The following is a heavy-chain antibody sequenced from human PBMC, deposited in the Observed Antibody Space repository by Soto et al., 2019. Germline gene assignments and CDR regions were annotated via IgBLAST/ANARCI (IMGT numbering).Heavy chain of an antibody. Sequence: EVQVLESGGGLVQPGGSLRLSCVASGITFNNAWTWVRQAPGKGREYVSSMHAIGGGTFYADSVQGRFTISRDDSKNTLYLQLNNLRVDDTGIYFCAKDPNGDYVGAFDSWGQGSLVTVSS. V-gene: IGHV3-23*01. CDR1: GITFNNA. J-gene: IGHJ4*02. CDR2: MHAIGGGT. CDR3: AKDPNGDYVGAFDS. D-gene: IGHD4-17*01.